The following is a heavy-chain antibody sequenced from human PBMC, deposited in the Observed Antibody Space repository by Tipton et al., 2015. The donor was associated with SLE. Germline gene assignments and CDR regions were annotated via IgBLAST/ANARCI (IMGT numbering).Heavy chain of an antibody. J-gene: IGHJ3*02. CDR2: IKQDGSET. D-gene: IGHD1-14*01. CDR1: GFTLSDHF. CDR3: ARINLWPHDAFDI. Sequence: QLVQSGGGLVQPGGSLRLTCAASGFTLSDHFMDWVRQAPGKGLEWVANIKQDGSETYYVDFVKGRFTISRDNAKNSLYLQMNSLRVEDTAIYYCARINLWPHDAFDIWGQGTMVTVSS. V-gene: IGHV3-7*03.